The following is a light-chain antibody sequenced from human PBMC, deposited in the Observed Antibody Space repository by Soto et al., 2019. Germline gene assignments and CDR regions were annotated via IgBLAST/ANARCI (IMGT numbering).Light chain of an antibody. J-gene: IGKJ2*01. CDR3: QLYGDSPMYT. CDR1: QSVSRSY. CDR2: GAS. Sequence: EIVLTQSPGTLSLSPGERATLSCRASQSVSRSYLAWYQQKPGQAPRLLIYGASRRATGIPDTFSGSGSGTDFTLTISRLEPEDFAVYYCQLYGDSPMYTFGQGTKVDIK. V-gene: IGKV3-20*01.